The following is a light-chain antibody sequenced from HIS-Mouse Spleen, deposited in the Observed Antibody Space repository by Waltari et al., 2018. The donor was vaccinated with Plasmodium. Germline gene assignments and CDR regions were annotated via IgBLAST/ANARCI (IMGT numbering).Light chain of an antibody. CDR2: KAS. J-gene: IGKJ1*01. CDR1: KSISSW. Sequence: DIQMTQSPSTLSASVRDRVTITCRASKSISSWLAWYQQKPGKAPKLLIYKASSLESGVPSRFSGSGSGTEFTLTISSLQPDDFATYYCQQYNSYSWTFGQGTKVEIK. CDR3: QQYNSYSWT. V-gene: IGKV1-5*03.